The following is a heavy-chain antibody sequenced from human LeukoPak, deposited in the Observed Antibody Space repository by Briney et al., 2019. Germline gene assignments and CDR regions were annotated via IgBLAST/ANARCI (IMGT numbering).Heavy chain of an antibody. Sequence: PSETLSLTCSVSGGSISNYNWSWLRQPPGKGLEWIGYIYYGGSTNYNSSLKSRVTMSVDTSKSQFSLKLNSVTAADTAVYYCACLSSNGRRAFDIWGQGTMVTVSS. CDR1: GGSISNYN. V-gene: IGHV4-59*08. D-gene: IGHD2-8*01. CDR3: ACLSSNGRRAFDI. CDR2: IYYGGST. J-gene: IGHJ3*02.